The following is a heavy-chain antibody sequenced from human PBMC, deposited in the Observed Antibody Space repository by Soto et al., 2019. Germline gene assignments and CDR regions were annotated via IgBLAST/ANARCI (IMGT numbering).Heavy chain of an antibody. V-gene: IGHV1-69*12. J-gene: IGHJ4*02. CDR3: ATEQDDSSGYLDY. D-gene: IGHD3-22*01. CDR1: GGTFSSYA. CDR2: IIPIFGTA. Sequence: QVQLVQSGAEVKKPGSSVKVSCKASGGTFSSYAISWVRQAPGQGLEWLGGIIPIFGTANYAQKFQGRVTITAYESTSTAYTELRSLRSEYPAVYYCATEQDDSSGYLDYWGQGTLVTVSS.